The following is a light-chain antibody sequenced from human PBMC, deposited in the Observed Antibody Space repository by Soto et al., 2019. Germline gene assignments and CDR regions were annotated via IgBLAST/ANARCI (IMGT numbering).Light chain of an antibody. CDR2: SND. Sequence: QSVLTQPPSASGTPGQRVTISCSGGNSDIGTNTVNWYQQVPGAAPKLLIYSNDQRPSGVPDRFSGSKSGTSASLAISGLQSDDEADYYCAAWDDSLFGHVXGTGTKVTVL. V-gene: IGLV1-44*01. CDR3: AAWDDSLFGHV. CDR1: NSDIGTNT. J-gene: IGLJ1*01.